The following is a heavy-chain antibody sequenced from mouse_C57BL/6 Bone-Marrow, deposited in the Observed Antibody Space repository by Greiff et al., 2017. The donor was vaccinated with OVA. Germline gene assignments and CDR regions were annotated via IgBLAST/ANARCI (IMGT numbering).Heavy chain of an antibody. J-gene: IGHJ2*01. D-gene: IGHD2-1*01. CDR1: GFNIKDDY. CDR2: IDPENGDT. CDR3: TSYGNFDY. V-gene: IGHV14-4*01. Sequence: EVQLQQSGAELVRPGASVKLSCTASGFNIKDDYMHWVKQRPEQGLEWIGWIDPENGDTEYASKFQGKATITADTSSNTAYLQLSSLTSEDTAVYYYTSYGNFDYWGQGTTLTVSS.